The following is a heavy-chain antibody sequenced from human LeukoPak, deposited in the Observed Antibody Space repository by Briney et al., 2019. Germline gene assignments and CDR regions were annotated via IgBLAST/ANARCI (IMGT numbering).Heavy chain of an antibody. CDR2: IYHSGST. J-gene: IGHJ6*03. CDR1: GGSISSGGYY. Sequence: PSETLSLTCTVSGGSISSGGYYWSWIRQPPGKGLEWIGYIYHSGSTYYNPSLKSRVTISVDRSKNQFSLKLSSVTAADTAVYYCASGSSSYLGYHYYMDVWGKGTTVTVSS. D-gene: IGHD6-13*01. V-gene: IGHV4-30-2*01. CDR3: ASGSSSYLGYHYYMDV.